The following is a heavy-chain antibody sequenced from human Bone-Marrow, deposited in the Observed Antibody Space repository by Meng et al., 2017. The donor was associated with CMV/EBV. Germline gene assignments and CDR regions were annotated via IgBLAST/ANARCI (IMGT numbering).Heavy chain of an antibody. Sequence: GGSLRLSCAASEFTFSIYAMHWVRQAPGKGLAWVAVISYDGSNKYYADSVKGRFTISRDNSKNTLYRQKNSLRAEDTAVYYCARDTETQGSEWVGGYFGYCGQGTLVTVSS. CDR1: EFTFSIYA. CDR2: ISYDGSNK. J-gene: IGHJ4*02. D-gene: IGHD3-10*01. V-gene: IGHV3-30-3*01. CDR3: ARDTETQGSEWVGGYFGY.